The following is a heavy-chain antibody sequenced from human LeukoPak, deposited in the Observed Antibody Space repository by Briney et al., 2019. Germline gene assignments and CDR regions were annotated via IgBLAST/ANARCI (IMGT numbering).Heavy chain of an antibody. V-gene: IGHV3-23*01. D-gene: IGHD2-15*01. CDR2: ISGSGGST. Sequence: GGSLRLSCAASGFTFSSYAMSWVRQAPGKGLEWVSPISGSGGSTYYADSVKGRFTISRDNSNNTLYLQMNSLRAEDTAVYYCANLPWSIGFDAFDIWGQGTMVTVSS. CDR1: GFTFSSYA. J-gene: IGHJ3*02. CDR3: ANLPWSIGFDAFDI.